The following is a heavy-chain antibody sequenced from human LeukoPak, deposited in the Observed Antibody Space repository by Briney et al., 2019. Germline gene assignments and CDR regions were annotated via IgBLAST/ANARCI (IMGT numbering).Heavy chain of an antibody. Sequence: GGSLRLSCAASGFSVSGYYMTWVRQAPGKGLEWVSVIYTGGGTFYADSVKGRFTISRDNSKNTVYLQINSLTAEDTAVYYCARGLAAAALFWGQGTMVTVSS. CDR1: GFSVSGYY. J-gene: IGHJ3*01. CDR2: IYTGGGT. V-gene: IGHV3-66*01. CDR3: ARGLAAAALF. D-gene: IGHD6-25*01.